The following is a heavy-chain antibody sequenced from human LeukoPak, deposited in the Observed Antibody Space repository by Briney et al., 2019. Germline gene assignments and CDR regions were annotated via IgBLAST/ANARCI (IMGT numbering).Heavy chain of an antibody. V-gene: IGHV3-53*01. J-gene: IGHJ4*02. CDR1: GFTFSSYW. D-gene: IGHD5-18*01. Sequence: PGGSLRLSCAASGFTFSSYWMSWVRQAPGKGLEWVSVIYSGGSTYYADSVKGRFTISRDNSKNTLDLQMNSLRAEDTAVYYCARGYSYGFDYWGQGTLVTVSS. CDR2: IYSGGST. CDR3: ARGYSYGFDY.